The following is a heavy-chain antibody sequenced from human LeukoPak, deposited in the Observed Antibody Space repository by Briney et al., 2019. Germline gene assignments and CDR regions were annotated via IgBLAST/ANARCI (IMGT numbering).Heavy chain of an antibody. CDR2: MYYTGDT. J-gene: IGHJ4*02. Sequence: SETLSLTCTVSGGSISGYYWSLIRQPPGKGLEWIGFMYYTGDTKYNPSLRSRLTISLDTSKNQFSLKVSSATAADTAVYYCARGFYSPHYWGQGTLVSVSS. D-gene: IGHD4-11*01. V-gene: IGHV4-59*13. CDR3: ARGFYSPHY. CDR1: GGSISGYY.